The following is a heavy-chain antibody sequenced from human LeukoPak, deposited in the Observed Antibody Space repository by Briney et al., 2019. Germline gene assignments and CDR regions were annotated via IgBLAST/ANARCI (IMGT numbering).Heavy chain of an antibody. Sequence: PGGSLRLSCAAPGFTFSFYAMSWVRQAPGKGLEWVSTISGRAGSSYSPDSLKGRFTISRDNSKNTVYLQMNSLRAEDTAVYYCAKGRGTSDWYFDYWGQGTLVTVSS. V-gene: IGHV3-23*01. CDR1: GFTFSFYA. CDR2: ISGRAGSS. J-gene: IGHJ4*02. D-gene: IGHD6-19*01. CDR3: AKGRGTSDWYFDY.